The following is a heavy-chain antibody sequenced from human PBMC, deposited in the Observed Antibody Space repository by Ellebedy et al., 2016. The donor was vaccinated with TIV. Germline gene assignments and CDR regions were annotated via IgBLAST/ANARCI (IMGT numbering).Heavy chain of an antibody. D-gene: IGHD6-13*01. Sequence: GESLKISCAASEFAFETDWMTWVRQAPGKGLEWVANINQDGSDKSYVDSVKGRFSISRDNAKNSLYLQMNSLRAEDTAVYYCVKVTAWYSSSWYFAEWGQGTLVTVSS. V-gene: IGHV3-7*03. J-gene: IGHJ4*02. CDR2: INQDGSDK. CDR3: VKVTAWYSSSWYFAE. CDR1: EFAFETDW.